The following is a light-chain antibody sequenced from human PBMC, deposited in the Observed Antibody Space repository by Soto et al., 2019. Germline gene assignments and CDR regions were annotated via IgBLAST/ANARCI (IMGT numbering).Light chain of an antibody. CDR2: EVI. J-gene: IGLJ2*01. V-gene: IGLV2-8*01. Sequence: QPVLTQPPSASGSPGQSVTISCTGTSSDVGGYNYVSWYQQHPGKAPKLMIYEVIKRPSGVPDRFSGSKSGNTASLTVSGLQAEDEADYYCSSYAGSNNPVVFGGGTKLTVL. CDR3: SSYAGSNNPVV. CDR1: SSDVGGYNY.